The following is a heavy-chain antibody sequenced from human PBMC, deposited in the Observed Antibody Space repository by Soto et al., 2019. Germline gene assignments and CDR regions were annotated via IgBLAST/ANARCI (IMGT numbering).Heavy chain of an antibody. J-gene: IGHJ5*02. Sequence: SVTLSLTCTVAGGYISSGDYYWSWIRQPPGKGLEWIGYIYHSGSTYYNPSLKSRVTISVDTSKNQFSLKLSSVTAADTAVYYCARERPDGARLDPWGQGTLVTVSS. D-gene: IGHD6-6*01. CDR3: ARERPDGARLDP. CDR1: GGYISSGDYY. CDR2: IYHSGST. V-gene: IGHV4-30-4*01.